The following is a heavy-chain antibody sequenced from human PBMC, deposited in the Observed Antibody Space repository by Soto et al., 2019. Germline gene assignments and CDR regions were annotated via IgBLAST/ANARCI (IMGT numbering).Heavy chain of an antibody. V-gene: IGHV3-15*01. J-gene: IGHJ4*02. CDR1: GFIFSSAW. CDR3: VEGWNDF. Sequence: EVQVVESGGDLVKPGGSLRLSCATSGFIFSSAWMRWVRQAPGKGLEWVGRIKSNSDGGTRDYAAPLNGKFNISRDDSKNMVYLQMNSLTAEDTAVYYCVEGWNDFWGQGTLVTVSS. D-gene: IGHD1-1*01. CDR2: IKSNSDGGTR.